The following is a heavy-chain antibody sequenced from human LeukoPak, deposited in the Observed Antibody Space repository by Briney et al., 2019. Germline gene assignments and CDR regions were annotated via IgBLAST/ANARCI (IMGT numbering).Heavy chain of an antibody. J-gene: IGHJ3*02. CDR1: GSTFTDYY. CDR3: ARVYRISLNDAFDI. D-gene: IGHD1-26*01. V-gene: IGHV1-2*02. Sequence: GASVKVSCKASGSTFTDYYMHWVRQAPGQGLEWMGWINPNSGGTNFAQKFQGRVTMTRDTSISTVFMDLTTLTSDDTAVYYCARVYRISLNDAFDIWGQGTVVTVSS. CDR2: INPNSGGT.